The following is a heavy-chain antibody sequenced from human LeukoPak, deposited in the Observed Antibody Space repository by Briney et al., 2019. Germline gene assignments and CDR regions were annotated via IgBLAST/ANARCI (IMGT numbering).Heavy chain of an antibody. CDR2: ITSSGTTI. CDR1: GFTFTDYY. V-gene: IGHV3-11*01. J-gene: IGHJ4*02. CDR3: ARNYGDYGIVDY. D-gene: IGHD4-17*01. Sequence: KAGGSLRLSCAASGFTFTDYYMSWIRQAPGKGLEWVSYITSSGTTIYYADSVKGRFTISRDNSKNTLYLQMNSLRAEDTAVYYCARNYGDYGIVDYWGQGTLVTVSS.